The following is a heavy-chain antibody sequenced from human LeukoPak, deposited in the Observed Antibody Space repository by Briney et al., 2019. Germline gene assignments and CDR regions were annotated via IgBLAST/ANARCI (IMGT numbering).Heavy chain of an antibody. CDR3: ARGGNSGPYNWSDP. CDR1: GYSISSGYY. J-gene: IGHJ5*02. CDR2: IYYSGST. V-gene: IGHV4-38-2*02. D-gene: IGHD4-23*01. Sequence: SETLSLTCTVSGYSISSGYYWGWIRQPPGKGLEWIGSIYYSGSTYYNPSLKSRVTISVDTSKNQFSLKLSSVTAADTAVYYCARGGNSGPYNWSDPWGQGTLVTVSS.